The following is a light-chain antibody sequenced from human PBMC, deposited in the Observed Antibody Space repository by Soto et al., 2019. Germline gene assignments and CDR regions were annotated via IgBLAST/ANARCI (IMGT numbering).Light chain of an antibody. J-gene: IGLJ1*01. Sequence: QSVLTQPRSVSGSPGQSVTISCTGTSSDVGGYNYVSWYQQHPGKAPKHMIYDVSKRPSGVPDRFSGSKSGNTASLTISGLQAEDEADYYCCSYAGSYTPFGTGTKVTVL. CDR3: CSYAGSYTP. CDR1: SSDVGGYNY. V-gene: IGLV2-11*01. CDR2: DVS.